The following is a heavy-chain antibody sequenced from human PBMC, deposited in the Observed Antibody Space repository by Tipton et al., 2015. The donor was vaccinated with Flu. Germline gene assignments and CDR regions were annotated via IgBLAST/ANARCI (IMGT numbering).Heavy chain of an antibody. D-gene: IGHD1/OR15-1a*01. V-gene: IGHV3-13*01. CDR1: GFTFSSYD. CDR2: INTGGNT. CDR3: ARAGNNYYGMDV. J-gene: IGHJ6*02. Sequence: SLRLSCVASGFTFSSYDMHRVRQATGKGLEWVSAINTGGNTFYPDSVKGRFTISRENAKNSLYLQLNSLRAGDTAVYYCARAGNNYYGMDVWGQGTTVTVPS.